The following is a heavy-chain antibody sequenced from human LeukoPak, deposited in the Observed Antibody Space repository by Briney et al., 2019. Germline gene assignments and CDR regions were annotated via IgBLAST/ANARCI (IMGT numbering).Heavy chain of an antibody. CDR2: ISAYNGNT. Sequence: ASVTVSCKASGYTFTSYGISWVRQAPGQGLEWMGWISAYNGNTNYAQKLQGGVTMTTDTSTSTAYMELRSLRSDDTAVYYCARYIVVVAAATPASDYYYGMDVWGQGTTVTVSS. V-gene: IGHV1-18*01. CDR1: GYTFTSYG. J-gene: IGHJ6*02. CDR3: ARYIVVVAAATPASDYYYGMDV. D-gene: IGHD2-15*01.